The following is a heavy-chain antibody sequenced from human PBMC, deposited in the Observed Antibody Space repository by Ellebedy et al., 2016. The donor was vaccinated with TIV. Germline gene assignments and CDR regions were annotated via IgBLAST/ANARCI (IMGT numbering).Heavy chain of an antibody. Sequence: MPGGSLRLSCTLSGGSVRSGFYYWSWIRQPPGKGLESICYLYYSGSTNYNPSLNSPATIYVNTSKNPFSLKLSPVTTADTAVYYCARRLGGIDWEPLGYWGQGALVIVSP. CDR2: LYYSGST. D-gene: IGHD1-26*01. CDR1: GGSVRSGFYY. CDR3: ARRLGGIDWEPLGY. V-gene: IGHV4-61*01. J-gene: IGHJ4*02.